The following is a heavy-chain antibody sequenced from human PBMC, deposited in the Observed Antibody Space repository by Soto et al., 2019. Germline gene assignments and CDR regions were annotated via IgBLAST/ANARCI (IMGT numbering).Heavy chain of an antibody. Sequence: PSETLSLTCTVSGGSISSYYWSWIRQPPGKGLEWIGYIYYSGSTNYNPSLKSRVTISVDTSKNQFSLKLSSVTAADTAVYYCARGNTAMVYGMDVWGQGTTVTVSS. J-gene: IGHJ6*02. D-gene: IGHD5-18*01. CDR3: ARGNTAMVYGMDV. V-gene: IGHV4-59*01. CDR1: GGSISSYY. CDR2: IYYSGST.